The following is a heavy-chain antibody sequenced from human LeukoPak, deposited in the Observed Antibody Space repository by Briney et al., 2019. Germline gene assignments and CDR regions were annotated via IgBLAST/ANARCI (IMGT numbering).Heavy chain of an antibody. CDR2: ISDNNVNT. Sequence: ASVKVSSKASGYTFTLYGISWVRQAPGQGVEWMGWISDNNVNTNYAQKFQGRVTMSTDTSTNTAYMELRSLRSDDTAVYYCARDGGYYYDSSGYYFEYWGQGTLVTVSS. V-gene: IGHV1-18*01. J-gene: IGHJ4*02. CDR1: GYTFTLYG. D-gene: IGHD3-22*01. CDR3: ARDGGYYYDSSGYYFEY.